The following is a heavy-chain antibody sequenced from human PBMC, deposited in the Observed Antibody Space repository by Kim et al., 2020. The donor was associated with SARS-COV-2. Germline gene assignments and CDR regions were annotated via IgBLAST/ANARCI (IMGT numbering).Heavy chain of an antibody. CDR3: ARVSSGGGSSWYFFDY. CDR2: IYTSGST. J-gene: IGHJ4*02. V-gene: IGHV4-4*07. D-gene: IGHD6-13*01. Sequence: SETLSLTCTVSGGSISSYYWSWIRQPAGKGLEWIGRIYTSGSTNYNPSLKSRVTMSVDTSKNQFSLKLSSVTAADTAVYYCARVSSGGGSSWYFFDYWGQGTLVTVSS. CDR1: GGSISSYY.